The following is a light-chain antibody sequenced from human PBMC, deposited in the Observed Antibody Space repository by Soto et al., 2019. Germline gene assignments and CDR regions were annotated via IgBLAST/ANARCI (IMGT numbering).Light chain of an antibody. J-gene: IGKJ5*01. V-gene: IGKV3-15*01. CDR3: QQYNNWPFT. CDR2: GAS. CDR1: QSINTN. Sequence: EIVLTQSPATLSVSPGERATLSCRASQSINTNLAWYQQKPGQSPRLLIFGASTRATGIPARVSGSGSGTGFTLTISSLQSEDFAVYYCQQYNNWPFTFGQGTRLEIK.